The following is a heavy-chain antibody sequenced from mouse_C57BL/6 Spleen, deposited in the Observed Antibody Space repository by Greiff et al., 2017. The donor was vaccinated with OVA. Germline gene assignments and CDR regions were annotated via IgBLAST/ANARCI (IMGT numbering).Heavy chain of an antibody. CDR3: AYRFYYGSSFFDY. V-gene: IGHV3-6*01. J-gene: IGHJ2*01. Sequence: EVKLQESGPGLVKPSQSLSLTCSVTGYSITSGYYWNWIRQFPGNKLEWMGYISYDGSNNYNPSLKNRISITRDTSKNQFFLKLNSVTTEDTATYYCAYRFYYGSSFFDYWGQGTTLTVSS. CDR1: GYSITSGYY. CDR2: ISYDGSN. D-gene: IGHD1-1*01.